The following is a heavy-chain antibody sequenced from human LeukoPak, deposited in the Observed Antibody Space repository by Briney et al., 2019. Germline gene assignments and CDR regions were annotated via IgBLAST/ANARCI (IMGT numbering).Heavy chain of an antibody. CDR2: IKQDGSEK. Sequence: GGSLRLSCAASGFTFSSYWMSWVRQAPGKGLEWVANIKQDGSEKYYVDSVKGRFTISRDNAKNSLYLQMNSLRAEDTAVYYCARVDSSSSIFYYYYYMDVWGKGTTVTVSS. CDR3: ARVDSSSSIFYYYYYMDV. J-gene: IGHJ6*03. CDR1: GFTFSSYW. V-gene: IGHV3-7*01. D-gene: IGHD6-6*01.